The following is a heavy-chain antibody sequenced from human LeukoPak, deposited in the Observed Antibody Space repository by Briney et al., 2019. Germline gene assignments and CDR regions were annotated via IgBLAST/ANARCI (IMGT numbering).Heavy chain of an antibody. Sequence: GGSLRLSCAASGFTFSSYGMHWVRQAPGKGLEWVAVIWYDGSNKYYADSVKGRFTISRDNSKNTLYLQMNSLRAEDTAVYYCARDGGYSGYDGVLGYFDYWGQGTLVTVSS. D-gene: IGHD5-12*01. V-gene: IGHV3-33*01. CDR3: ARDGGYSGYDGVLGYFDY. J-gene: IGHJ4*02. CDR1: GFTFSSYG. CDR2: IWYDGSNK.